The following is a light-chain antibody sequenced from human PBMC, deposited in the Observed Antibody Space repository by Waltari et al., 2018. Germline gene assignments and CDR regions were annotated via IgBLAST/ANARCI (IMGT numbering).Light chain of an antibody. J-gene: IGLJ2*01. V-gene: IGLV2-14*03. CDR1: SIDSNY. Sequence: QSALTQPASVSGSPGQSITISCTGTSIDSNYVSWYQQHPGKAPQVMIYDVTDRPSGVSNRFSGSKSGNTAYLTISGLQAEDEADYYCSSWTDSDALKLLFGGGTKLTVL. CDR2: DVT. CDR3: SSWTDSDALKLL.